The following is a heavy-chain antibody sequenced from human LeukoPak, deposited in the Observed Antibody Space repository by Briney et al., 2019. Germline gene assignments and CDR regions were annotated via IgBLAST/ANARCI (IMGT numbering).Heavy chain of an antibody. D-gene: IGHD2-8*01. V-gene: IGHV3-30*18. CDR1: GFTFSSYG. CDR2: ISYDGSLK. Sequence: GGSLRLSCVASGFTFSSYGMNWVRQAPGKGLEWLAVISYDGSLKYYADALKGRLTISRDHLKNTLDLQMNSLRPEDTAVYYCAKDFIMETTSGILDHWGQGTLVTVSS. CDR3: AKDFIMETTSGILDH. J-gene: IGHJ4*02.